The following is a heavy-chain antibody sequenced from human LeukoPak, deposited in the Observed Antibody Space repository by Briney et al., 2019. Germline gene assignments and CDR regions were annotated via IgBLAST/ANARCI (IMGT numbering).Heavy chain of an antibody. CDR3: ARDINYYDSSGLYADAFDI. D-gene: IGHD3-22*01. Sequence: SGTPCLTSTVSGGSISRYFGSSIPEPAGTGLGWIGRIYASGSTNYTPSLKSRVTMSVDTSKHQFSLKLSSVTAADTAVYYCARDINYYDSSGLYADAFDIWGQRTMVTVSS. J-gene: IGHJ3*02. CDR2: IYASGST. V-gene: IGHV4-4*07. CDR1: GGSISRYF.